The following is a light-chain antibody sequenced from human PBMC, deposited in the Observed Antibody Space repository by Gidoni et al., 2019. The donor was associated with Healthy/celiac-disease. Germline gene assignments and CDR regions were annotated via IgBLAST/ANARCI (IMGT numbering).Light chain of an antibody. CDR3: MQALQTPRT. V-gene: IGKV2-28*01. CDR1: HSPLHSNGYNY. Sequence: DIEMTQFPLSLPVTPGETVSISCRSSHSPLHSNGYNYLDRYLQKPGQSPQLLIYLGSNRASGVPDRFSGSGSGTDFTLKISKVEAEDVGVYYCMQALQTPRTFGPGTKVDIK. CDR2: LGS. J-gene: IGKJ3*01.